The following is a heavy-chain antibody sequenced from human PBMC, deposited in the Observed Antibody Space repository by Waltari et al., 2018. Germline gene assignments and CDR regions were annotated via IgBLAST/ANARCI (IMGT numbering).Heavy chain of an antibody. CDR1: GGSFSGYY. Sequence: QVQLQQWGAGLLKPSETLSLTCAVSGGSFSGYYWLWIRQPPGKGLEWIGEINHSGSTNYNPSLKSRVTISVDTSKNQFSLKLSSVTAADTAVYYCARGGRIQVGSSWLRGYYYYGMDVWGQGTTVTVSS. V-gene: IGHV4-34*01. J-gene: IGHJ6*02. CDR2: INHSGST. CDR3: ARGGRIQVGSSWLRGYYYYGMDV. D-gene: IGHD6-13*01.